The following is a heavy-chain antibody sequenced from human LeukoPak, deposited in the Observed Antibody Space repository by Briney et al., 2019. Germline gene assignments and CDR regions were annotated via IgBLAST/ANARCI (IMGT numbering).Heavy chain of an antibody. D-gene: IGHD3-10*01. J-gene: IGHJ4*02. Sequence: GGSLRLSCAASGFTFSNYWVHWVRQAPGKGLVWVSRINRDGSTTKYADSVKGRFTVSRDNAKNTLNLQMNSLRAEDTAVYYCARDKKSGESSEIDYWGQGTLITVSS. CDR3: ARDKKSGESSEIDY. CDR2: INRDGSTT. CDR1: GFTFSNYW. V-gene: IGHV3-74*03.